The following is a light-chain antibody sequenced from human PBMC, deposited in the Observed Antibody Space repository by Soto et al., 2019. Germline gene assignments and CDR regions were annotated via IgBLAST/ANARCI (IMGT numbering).Light chain of an antibody. CDR3: QQSSSGPFT. Sequence: DIQMTQSPDSLSASVGDRVTITCRASQSISTYLHWYQQKPGKAPKLLVHSVSNLQSGVPSRFTGSGSGTDFTLTISSLQPEDFATYFCQQSSSGPFTFGQVTKLEI. J-gene: IGKJ2*01. CDR1: QSISTY. CDR2: SVS. V-gene: IGKV1-39*01.